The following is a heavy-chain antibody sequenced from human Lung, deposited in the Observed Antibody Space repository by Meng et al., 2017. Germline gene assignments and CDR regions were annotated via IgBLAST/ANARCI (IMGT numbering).Heavy chain of an antibody. CDR1: GYNFPDDW. J-gene: IGHJ4*02. Sequence: QVELVLLGAEVNKPGPSVTVSCKHSGYNFPDDWLHWVRRAPGQGLEWMGRIDPKSGDTHYAQRFQGRVTMTGDTSISTAYMELSGLRSDDTAMYYCARDEDISAAGKLFGDYWGQGTLVTVSS. CDR2: IDPKSGDT. CDR3: ARDEDISAAGKLFGDY. V-gene: IGHV1-2*06. D-gene: IGHD6-13*01.